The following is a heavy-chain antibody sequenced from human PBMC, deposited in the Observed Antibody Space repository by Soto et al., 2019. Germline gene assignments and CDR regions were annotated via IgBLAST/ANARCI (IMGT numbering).Heavy chain of an antibody. CDR3: AARHFWSGPWTDTRLDY. J-gene: IGHJ4*02. D-gene: IGHD3-3*02. V-gene: IGHV4-4*02. CDR1: GDSINNSHW. CDR2: ISHSGNT. Sequence: SETLSLTCAVSGDSINNSHWCNWVRQPPGKGLEWIGQISHSGNTNYNPSLTSRVNKSVDKSKNHLSLKLTSVTAADTAVYYCAARHFWSGPWTDTRLDYLGQGTLVT.